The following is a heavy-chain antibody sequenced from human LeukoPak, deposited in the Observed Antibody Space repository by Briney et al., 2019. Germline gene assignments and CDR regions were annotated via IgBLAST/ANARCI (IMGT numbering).Heavy chain of an antibody. J-gene: IGHJ6*03. Sequence: GGSLRLSCAASGFTFSSYSMNWVRQAPGKGLEWVSSISSSSSYIYYADSVKGRFTISRDNAKNSLYLQMNSLRAEDTAVYYCASLLYYDFWSGSNYMDVWGKGTTVTVSS. V-gene: IGHV3-21*01. D-gene: IGHD3-3*01. CDR2: ISSSSSYI. CDR3: ASLLYYDFWSGSNYMDV. CDR1: GFTFSSYS.